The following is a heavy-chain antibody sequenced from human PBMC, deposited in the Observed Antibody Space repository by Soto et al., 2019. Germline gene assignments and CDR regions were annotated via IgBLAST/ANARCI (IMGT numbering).Heavy chain of an antibody. Sequence: QVQLVQSGAEVKKPGSSVKVSCKASGGTFSSYAISWVRQAPGQGLEWMGGIIPIFGTANYAQKFQGRVTITADESTSTAYMELSSLRSEDTAVYYCARELAYYYDSSGSIFDPWGQGTLVTVSS. D-gene: IGHD3-22*01. CDR3: ARELAYYYDSSGSIFDP. CDR2: IIPIFGTA. J-gene: IGHJ5*02. V-gene: IGHV1-69*01. CDR1: GGTFSSYA.